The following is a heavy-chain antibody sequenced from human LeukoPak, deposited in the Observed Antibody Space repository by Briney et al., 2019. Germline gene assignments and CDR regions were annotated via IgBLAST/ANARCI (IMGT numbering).Heavy chain of an antibody. CDR2: IGGADSNT. J-gene: IGHJ5*02. Sequence: PGGSLRLSCAASGFPFRNYAMTWVRQAPGKGLEWVSSIGGADSNTYYAVSVKGRFTISRDNSHNTLYLQMNSLRADDMAFYYCAKVHGVALWGQGTLVTVSS. CDR1: GFPFRNYA. CDR3: AKVHGVAL. V-gene: IGHV3-23*01. D-gene: IGHD3-16*01.